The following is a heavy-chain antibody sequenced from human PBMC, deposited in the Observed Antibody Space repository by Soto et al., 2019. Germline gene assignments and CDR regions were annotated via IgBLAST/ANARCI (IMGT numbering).Heavy chain of an antibody. J-gene: IGHJ6*02. CDR2: VHPNSGGT. V-gene: IGHV1-2*02. CDR3: AKELQRGMDV. CDR1: GYTFSGYH. Sequence: QVHLVQSGAEVKQPGASVKVSCKASGYTFSGYHMHWVRQAPGQGLEWMGWVHPNSGGTNYAQSFEGRVTMTRDTSINTAYMELSRLTSDDTAVYYCAKELQRGMDVWGQGTTVTVSS. D-gene: IGHD4-4*01.